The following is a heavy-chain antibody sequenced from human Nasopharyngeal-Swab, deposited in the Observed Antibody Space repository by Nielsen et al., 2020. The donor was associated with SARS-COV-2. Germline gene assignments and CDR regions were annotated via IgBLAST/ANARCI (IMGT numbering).Heavy chain of an antibody. Sequence: VRQAPGKGLEWVSAISGSGGGTYYADSVKGRFTISRDNSKNTLYLQMNSLRAEDTAVYYCAKDGVAVAGTGGDYWGQGTLVTVSS. V-gene: IGHV3-23*01. J-gene: IGHJ4*02. D-gene: IGHD6-19*01. CDR3: AKDGVAVAGTGGDY. CDR2: ISGSGGGT.